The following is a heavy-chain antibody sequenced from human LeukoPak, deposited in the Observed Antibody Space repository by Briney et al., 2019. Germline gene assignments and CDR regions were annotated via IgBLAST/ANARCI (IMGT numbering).Heavy chain of an antibody. CDR1: GFSFSGHW. CDR2: ISPTGSTT. CDR3: ARGPNSNWSGLDF. J-gene: IGHJ4*02. V-gene: IGHV3-74*01. D-gene: IGHD6-6*01. Sequence: GGSLRLSCTASGFSFSGHWMHWARQLPGKGLVWVSRISPTGSTTSYADSVKGRFTVSRDNAKNTLYLQVNNLRAEDTAVYYCARGPNSNWSGLDFWGQGTLVTVSS.